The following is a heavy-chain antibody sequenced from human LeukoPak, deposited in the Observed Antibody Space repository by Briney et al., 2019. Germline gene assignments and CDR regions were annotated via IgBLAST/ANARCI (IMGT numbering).Heavy chain of an antibody. Sequence: ASVKVSCKASGYTFTGYYMHWVRQAPGQGLEWMGWMNPNSGNTGYAQKFQGRVTITRNTSISTAYMELSSLRSEDTAVYYCARGPSYSSSLSYYFDYWGQGTLVTVSS. CDR1: GYTFTGYY. D-gene: IGHD6-6*01. J-gene: IGHJ4*02. V-gene: IGHV1-8*03. CDR2: MNPNSGNT. CDR3: ARGPSYSSSLSYYFDY.